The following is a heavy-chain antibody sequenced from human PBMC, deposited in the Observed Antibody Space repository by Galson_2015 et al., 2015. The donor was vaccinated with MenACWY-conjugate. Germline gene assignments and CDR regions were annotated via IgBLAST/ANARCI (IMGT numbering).Heavy chain of an antibody. CDR1: GFTFSSYG. D-gene: IGHD2-21*01. CDR3: AKDLSHSCAYYGMDV. CDR2: ISYDGSNK. V-gene: IGHV3-30*18. J-gene: IGHJ6*02. Sequence: SLRLSCAASGFTFSSYGMHWVRPAPGKGLAWVAVISYDGSNKYYADSVKGRFTISRDNSKNTLYLQMNSLRAEDTAVYYCAKDLSHSCAYYGMDVWGQGTTVTVSS.